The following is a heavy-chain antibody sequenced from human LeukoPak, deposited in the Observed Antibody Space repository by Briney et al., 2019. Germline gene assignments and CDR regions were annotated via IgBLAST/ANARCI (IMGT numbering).Heavy chain of an antibody. D-gene: IGHD6-6*01. CDR3: ARDLASSSSCT. Sequence: ASVKVSCKASGGTFSSYAISWVRQAPGQGLEWMGRIIPILGIANYAQKFQGRVTITADKSTSTAYMKLSSLRSEDTAVYYCARDLASSSSCTWGQGTLVTVSS. CDR1: GGTFSSYA. J-gene: IGHJ4*02. CDR2: IIPILGIA. V-gene: IGHV1-69*04.